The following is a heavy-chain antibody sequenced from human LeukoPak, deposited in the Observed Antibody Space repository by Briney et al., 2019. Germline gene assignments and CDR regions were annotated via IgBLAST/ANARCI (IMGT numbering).Heavy chain of an antibody. D-gene: IGHD7-27*01. Sequence: GGSLTLSCANTGCSLSGYGMHWVRQAPGKEQEWVAVMSRDGSDKFYADPVKGRFTISRDNSKNTLYLQMDSLRAEDTAMYYCAKPLGTSTIDFLIDYWGQGTLVTVSS. CDR2: MSRDGSDK. J-gene: IGHJ4*02. V-gene: IGHV3-30*18. CDR3: AKPLGTSTIDFLIDY. CDR1: GCSLSGYG.